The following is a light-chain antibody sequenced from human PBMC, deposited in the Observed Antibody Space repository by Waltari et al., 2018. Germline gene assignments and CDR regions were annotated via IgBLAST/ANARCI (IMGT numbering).Light chain of an antibody. CDR1: QSLLYSSNKKNY. CDR2: WAS. Sequence: DIVMTQSPDSLVVSLGERATISCKSSQSLLYSSNKKNYLGWYQQNTGQPPKLLIHWASTREAGVPDRFSGSVSGTDFTLTISSLQAEDVALYYCQQYYALPLTFGGGTKVEIK. V-gene: IGKV4-1*01. CDR3: QQYYALPLT. J-gene: IGKJ4*01.